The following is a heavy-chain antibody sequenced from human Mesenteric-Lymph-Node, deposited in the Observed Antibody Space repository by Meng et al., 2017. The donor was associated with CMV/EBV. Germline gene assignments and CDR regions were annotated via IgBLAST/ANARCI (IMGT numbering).Heavy chain of an antibody. Sequence: LSLTCAVHGGSFSGYFWSWIRQPPGKGFEWIGEINQSGSTNYNPSLKSRVTISVDTSKNQFSLRLSSVTAADTAVHYCAPRSGWFDPWGQGTLVTVSS. CDR3: APRSGWFDP. J-gene: IGHJ5*02. CDR2: INQSGST. V-gene: IGHV4-34*01. CDR1: GGSFSGYF. D-gene: IGHD3-10*01.